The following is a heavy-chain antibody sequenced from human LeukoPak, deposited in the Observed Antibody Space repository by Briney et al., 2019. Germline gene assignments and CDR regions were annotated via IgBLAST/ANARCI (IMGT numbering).Heavy chain of an antibody. CDR1: GYTFTGYY. CDR3: ARAFGLYYYGSGSRWGFDY. J-gene: IGHJ4*02. Sequence: ASVKVSCKASGYTFTGYYMHWVRQAPGQGLEWMGWINPNSGGTNYAQKFQGRVTMTRDTSISTAYMELSRLRSDDTAVYYCARAFGLYYYGSGSRWGFDYWGQGTLVTVSS. V-gene: IGHV1-2*02. D-gene: IGHD3-10*01. CDR2: INPNSGGT.